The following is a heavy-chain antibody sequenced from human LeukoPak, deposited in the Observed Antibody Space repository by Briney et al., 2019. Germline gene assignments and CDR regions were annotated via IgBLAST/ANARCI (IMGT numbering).Heavy chain of an antibody. Sequence: SETLSLTCTVSGDSINNYYWSWIRQPPGKGLEWIAYIYDSGSTNYNPSLKSRVTTSVDTSKNQFSLMLSSVTAADTAVYFCARHGGGWSFDYWGQGTLVTVSS. CDR1: GDSINNYY. CDR2: IYDSGST. J-gene: IGHJ4*02. V-gene: IGHV4-59*08. CDR3: ARHGGGWSFDY. D-gene: IGHD6-19*01.